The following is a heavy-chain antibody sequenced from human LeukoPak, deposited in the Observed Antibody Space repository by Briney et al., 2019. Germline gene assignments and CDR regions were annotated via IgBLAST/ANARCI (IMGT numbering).Heavy chain of an antibody. CDR1: GYTFSSYG. V-gene: IGHV1-8*01. CDR2: MNPNSGNT. CDR3: ARVAVSSGWPTYYYYGMDV. J-gene: IGHJ6*02. D-gene: IGHD6-19*01. Sequence: GASVKVSCKASGYTFSSYGINWVRQATGQGLEWMGWMNPNSGNTGYAQKFQGRVTMTRNTSISTAYMELSSLRSEDTAVYYCARVAVSSGWPTYYYYGMDVWGQGTTVTVSS.